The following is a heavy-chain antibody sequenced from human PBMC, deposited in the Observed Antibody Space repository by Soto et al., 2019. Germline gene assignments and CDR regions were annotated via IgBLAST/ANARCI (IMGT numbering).Heavy chain of an antibody. CDR3: ARGGVGATGIWWFDP. CDR1: GGSISSGGYS. D-gene: IGHD1-26*01. V-gene: IGHV4-30-2*01. Sequence: SETLSLTCAVSGGSISSGGYSWSWIRQPPGKGLEWIGYIYHSGSTYYNPSLKSRVTISVDRSKNQFSLKLSSVTAADTAVYYCARGGVGATGIWWFDPWGQGTLVTVSS. J-gene: IGHJ5*02. CDR2: IYHSGST.